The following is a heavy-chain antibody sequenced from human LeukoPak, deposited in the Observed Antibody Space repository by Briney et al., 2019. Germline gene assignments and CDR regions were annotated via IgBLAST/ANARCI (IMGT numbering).Heavy chain of an antibody. V-gene: IGHV3-33*01. CDR2: IWYDGSNK. J-gene: IGHJ5*02. CDR3: AREVRYRAPVWFDP. D-gene: IGHD1-1*01. Sequence: PGRSLRLSCAASGFTFSSYGMHWVRQAPGKGLEWVAVIWYDGSNKYYADSVKGRFTISRDNSKNTLYLQMNSLRAEDTAVYNCAREVRYRAPVWFDPWGQGTLVTVSS. CDR1: GFTFSSYG.